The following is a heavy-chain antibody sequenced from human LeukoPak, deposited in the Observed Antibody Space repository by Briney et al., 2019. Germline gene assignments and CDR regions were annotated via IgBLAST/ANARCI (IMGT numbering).Heavy chain of an antibody. CDR2: ISSSSSYI. CDR3: ARDSESDHLLIFDY. CDR1: GFTFSSYS. J-gene: IGHJ4*02. Sequence: GRSLRLSCAASGFTFSSYSMNWVRQTPGKGLEWVSSISSSSSYIYYADSVKGRFTISRDNAKNSLYLQMNSLRAEDTAVYYCARDSESDHLLIFDYWGQGTLVTVSS. V-gene: IGHV3-21*01. D-gene: IGHD1-26*01.